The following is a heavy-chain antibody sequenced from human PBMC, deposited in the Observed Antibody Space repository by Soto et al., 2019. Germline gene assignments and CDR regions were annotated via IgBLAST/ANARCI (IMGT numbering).Heavy chain of an antibody. D-gene: IGHD3-10*01. Sequence: EVQLVESGGGLVKPGGSLRLSCAASGFTFSSYSMNWVRQAPGKGLEWVSSISSSSSYIYYADSVKGRFTISRDNAKNSLYLQMNSMRAEDTAVYYCAFAGSGRYSNVPDAFDIWGQGTMVTVSS. CDR2: ISSSSSYI. V-gene: IGHV3-21*01. J-gene: IGHJ3*02. CDR3: AFAGSGRYSNVPDAFDI. CDR1: GFTFSSYS.